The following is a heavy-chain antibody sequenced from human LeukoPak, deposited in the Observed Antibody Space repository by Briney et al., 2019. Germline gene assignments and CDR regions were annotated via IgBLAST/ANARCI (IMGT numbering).Heavy chain of an antibody. CDR1: GFAFSSCG. CDR2: IRSDGSNK. CDR3: AKDRGVGFGEV. D-gene: IGHD3-10*01. J-gene: IGHJ4*02. V-gene: IGHV3-30*02. Sequence: PGGALRLSCIESGFAFSSCGMHWVRQAAGKGLEGVAFIRSDGSNKYYADSVKGRFIISRDNSKNTLYLQLDSLRAEETAVYYCAKDRGVGFGEVWGQGTLVTVSS.